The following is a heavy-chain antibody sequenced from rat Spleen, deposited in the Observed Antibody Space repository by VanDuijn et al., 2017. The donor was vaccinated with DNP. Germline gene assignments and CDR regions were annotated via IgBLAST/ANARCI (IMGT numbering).Heavy chain of an antibody. CDR3: ARMHYGCDN. J-gene: IGHJ2*01. V-gene: IGHV3-1*01. Sequence: EVQLQESGPGLVKPSQSLSLTCSVTAYSITTNYWGWIRKFPGNKMEYIGHIGFSGRTHYNPSLRSRISITRDTSKNQFFLQVISVTPEDTATYYCARMHYGCDNWGQGVMVTVSS. CDR2: IGFSGRT. CDR1: AYSITTNY. D-gene: IGHD1-11*01.